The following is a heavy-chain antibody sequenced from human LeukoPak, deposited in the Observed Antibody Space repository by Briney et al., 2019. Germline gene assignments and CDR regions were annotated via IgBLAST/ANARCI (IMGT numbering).Heavy chain of an antibody. Sequence: ASVKVSCKASGYTFTGYYMHWVRQAPGQGLEWMGWINPNSGGTNYAQKFQGGVTMTRDTSISTAYMELSRLRSDDTAVYYWARDRSYYDSSGYPIWGQGTMVTVSS. CDR2: INPNSGGT. CDR3: ARDRSYYDSSGYPI. V-gene: IGHV1-2*02. J-gene: IGHJ3*02. D-gene: IGHD3-22*01. CDR1: GYTFTGYY.